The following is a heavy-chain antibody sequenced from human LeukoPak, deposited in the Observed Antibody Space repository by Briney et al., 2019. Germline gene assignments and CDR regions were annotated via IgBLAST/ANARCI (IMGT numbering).Heavy chain of an antibody. V-gene: IGHV4-34*01. CDR3: ARNVDIVATTGGYYFDY. J-gene: IGHJ4*02. D-gene: IGHD5-12*01. CDR2: INHSGST. CDR1: GGSFSGYY. Sequence: SETLSLTCAVYGGSFSGYYWSWIRQPPGKGLEWIGEINHSGSTNYNPSLKSRVTISVDTSKSQFSLKLSSVTAADTAVYYCARNVDIVATTGGYYFDYWGQGTLVTVSS.